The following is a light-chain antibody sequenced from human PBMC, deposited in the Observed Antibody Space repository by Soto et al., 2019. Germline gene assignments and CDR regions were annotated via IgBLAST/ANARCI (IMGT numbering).Light chain of an antibody. V-gene: IGKV3-20*01. CDR3: QQFGSSSWT. CDR2: GAS. CDR1: QSVSSSS. J-gene: IGKJ1*01. Sequence: EVVLTQSPGTLSLSPGERATLSCRASQSVSSSSLAWYQQKPGQAPRLLIYGASSRATGIPDRFSGSGSGTDFTLTINRLEPEDFAVYFGQQFGSSSWTFGQGTKVEI.